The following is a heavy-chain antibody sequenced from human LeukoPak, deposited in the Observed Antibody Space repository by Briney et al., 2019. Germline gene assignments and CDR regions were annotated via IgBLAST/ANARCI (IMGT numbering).Heavy chain of an antibody. D-gene: IGHD3-22*01. J-gene: IGHJ4*02. CDR2: IIPIFGTA. CDR3: ARGYYYDSSGYYTPVYYFDY. CDR1: GGTFSSYA. Sequence: SVKVSCKASGGTFSSYAISWVRQAPGQRLEWMGRIIPIFGTANYAQKFQGRVTITTDESTSTAYMELSSLRSEDTAVYYCARGYYYDSSGYYTPVYYFDYWGQGTLVTVSS. V-gene: IGHV1-69*05.